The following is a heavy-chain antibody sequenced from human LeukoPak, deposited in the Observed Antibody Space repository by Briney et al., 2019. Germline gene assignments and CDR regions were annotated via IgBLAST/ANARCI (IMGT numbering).Heavy chain of an antibody. V-gene: IGHV3-74*01. J-gene: IGHJ3*02. CDR2: INSDGSST. D-gene: IGHD3/OR15-3a*01. Sequence: GGSLRLSCAASGFTFSRYWMHWVRQAPGKGLLWVSRINSDGSSTYYADSVKGRFTTSRDNAKNALHLQMNSLTAEDTAVYYCVLDLFSSFAFDIWGQGAMVTVSS. CDR1: GFTFSRYW. CDR3: VLDLFSSFAFDI.